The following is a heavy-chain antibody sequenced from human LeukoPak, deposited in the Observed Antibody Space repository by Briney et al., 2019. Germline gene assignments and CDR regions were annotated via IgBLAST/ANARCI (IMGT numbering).Heavy chain of an antibody. CDR3: AKRNHCSSTSCYVGGYFDY. CDR1: GFTFSSYA. V-gene: IGHV3-23*01. D-gene: IGHD2-2*01. Sequence: PGGSLRLSCAASGFTFSSYAMSWVRQAPGKGLEWVSAISGSGGSTYYADSVKGRFTISRDNSKNTLYLQMSSLRAEDTAVYYCAKRNHCSSTSCYVGGYFDYWGQGTLVTVSS. J-gene: IGHJ4*02. CDR2: ISGSGGST.